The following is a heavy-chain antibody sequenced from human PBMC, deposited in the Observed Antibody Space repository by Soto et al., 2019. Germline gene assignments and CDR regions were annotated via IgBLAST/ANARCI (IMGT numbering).Heavy chain of an antibody. J-gene: IGHJ5*02. V-gene: IGHV4-59*01. D-gene: IGHD6-19*01. CDR3: ARALQWTNWFDP. Sequence: QVQLQESGPGLVKPSETLSLTCNVSGGAINNYYWSWIRQSPGKGMEWIGYIHYSGSTNHNPSLNGRVTISLDTSRTQFSLKLSSVTAADTAVYYCARALQWTNWFDPWGQGTLVTVSS. CDR1: GGAINNYY. CDR2: IHYSGST.